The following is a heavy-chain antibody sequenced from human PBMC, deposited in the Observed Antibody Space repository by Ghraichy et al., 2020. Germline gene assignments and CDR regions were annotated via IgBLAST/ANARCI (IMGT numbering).Heavy chain of an antibody. CDR1: GFTFSTSW. CDR3: ARDPAAWDH. V-gene: IGHV3-7*01. CDR2: IKDDGSER. J-gene: IGHJ4*02. D-gene: IGHD6-13*01. Sequence: GGSLRLSCAASGFTFSTSWMSWVRQAPGKGLEWVANIKDDGSERYYVDSVKGRFTISRDNAKNSLYLQMNSLRGEDTAVYYCARDPAAWDHWGQGTLVTVSS.